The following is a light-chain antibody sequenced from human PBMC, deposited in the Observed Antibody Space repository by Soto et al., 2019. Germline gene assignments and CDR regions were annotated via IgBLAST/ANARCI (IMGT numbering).Light chain of an antibody. V-gene: IGKV1-12*01. CDR2: AAS. J-gene: IGKJ5*01. Sequence: DIQMTQSPSSVSASVGDRVTITCRASQDISDWLAWYQQKPGRAPKLLIYAASSLQSGVPTRFAGNGSGTSFTLTITSLQPEDFATYYCLQADTFPVTFGQGTRLEIK. CDR1: QDISDW. CDR3: LQADTFPVT.